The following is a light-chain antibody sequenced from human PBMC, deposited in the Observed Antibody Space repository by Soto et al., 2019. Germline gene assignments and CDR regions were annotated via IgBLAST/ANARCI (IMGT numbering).Light chain of an antibody. CDR1: QSIDSW. Sequence: DLQMTQSPSTLSASVGDRVTITCRASQSIDSWLAWYQHKPGKAPKLLIYKASSLESGVPSRFSGSGSGTEFSLTISSLQPDDFATYYCQHYDSYPWTFGQGTKVEIK. CDR2: KAS. CDR3: QHYDSYPWT. V-gene: IGKV1-5*03. J-gene: IGKJ1*01.